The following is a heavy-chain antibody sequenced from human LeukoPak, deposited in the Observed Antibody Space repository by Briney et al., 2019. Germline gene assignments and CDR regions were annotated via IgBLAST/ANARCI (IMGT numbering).Heavy chain of an antibody. V-gene: IGHV3-30*02. Sequence: PGGSLRLSCAASGFTFSSYGMHWVRQAPGKGLEWVAVIWYDGSNKYYADSVKGRFTISRDNSKNTLYLQMNSLRAEDTALYYCAKATYYYDNSGYYSYYYGMDVWGQGTTVTVSS. CDR2: IWYDGSNK. J-gene: IGHJ6*02. CDR3: AKATYYYDNSGYYSYYYGMDV. D-gene: IGHD3-22*01. CDR1: GFTFSSYG.